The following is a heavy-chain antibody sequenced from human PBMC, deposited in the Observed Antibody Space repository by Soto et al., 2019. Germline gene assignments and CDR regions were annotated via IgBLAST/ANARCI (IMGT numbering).Heavy chain of an antibody. Sequence: ASVKVSCKVSGYTLTELSMHWVRQAPGKGLEWMGGFDPEDGETIYAQKFQGRVTMTEDTSTDTAYMELSSLRSEDTAVYYCATGLRGAVAALYWGQGTLVTVSS. CDR3: ATGLRGAVAALY. CDR2: FDPEDGET. CDR1: GYTLTELS. D-gene: IGHD6-19*01. J-gene: IGHJ4*02. V-gene: IGHV1-24*01.